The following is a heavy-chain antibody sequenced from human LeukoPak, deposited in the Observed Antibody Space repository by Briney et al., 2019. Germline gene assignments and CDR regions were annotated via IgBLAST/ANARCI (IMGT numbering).Heavy chain of an antibody. CDR2: IYSGGGT. J-gene: IGHJ3*02. D-gene: IGHD3-22*01. Sequence: GGSLRLSCAASGFAVSSNYMSWVRQAPGKGLEWVSVIYSGGGTYYANSVKGRFTISRDNFKNTLYLQMNSLRAEDTAVYYCARGGRYYESSGYYHDAFDIWGQGTMVTVSS. V-gene: IGHV3-53*01. CDR1: GFAVSSNY. CDR3: ARGGRYYESSGYYHDAFDI.